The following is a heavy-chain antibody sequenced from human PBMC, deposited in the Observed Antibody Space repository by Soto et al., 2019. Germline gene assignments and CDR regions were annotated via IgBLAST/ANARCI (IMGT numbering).Heavy chain of an antibody. Sequence: SETLSLTWTVSGGSISSSSYYWGWIRQPPGKGLEWIGSICYSGSTYYNPSLKSRVTISVDTSKNQFSLKLSSVTAADTAVYYCAHHDYSNYRNYCMDVWGKGTTVTVSS. CDR3: AHHDYSNYRNYCMDV. V-gene: IGHV4-39*01. CDR2: ICYSGST. J-gene: IGHJ6*03. D-gene: IGHD4-4*01. CDR1: GGSISSSSYY.